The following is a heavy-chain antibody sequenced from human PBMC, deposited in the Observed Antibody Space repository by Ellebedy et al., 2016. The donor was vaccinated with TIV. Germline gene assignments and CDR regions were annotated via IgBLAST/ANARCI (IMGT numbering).Heavy chain of an antibody. CDR3: AREGWGETVRGY. Sequence: GESLKISCAASGLTLSTSSMNWVRQSPGKGLEWLSYISASVATIYYADAVKGRFTISRDNARDLLYLQMSSLRAEDTAIYYCAREGWGETVRGYWGQGTQVTVSS. CDR1: GLTLSTSS. D-gene: IGHD3-10*01. V-gene: IGHV3-48*04. CDR2: ISASVATI. J-gene: IGHJ4*02.